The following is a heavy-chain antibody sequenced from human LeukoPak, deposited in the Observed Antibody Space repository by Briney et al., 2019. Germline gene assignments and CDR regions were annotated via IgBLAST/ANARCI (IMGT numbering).Heavy chain of an antibody. J-gene: IGHJ4*02. Sequence: GASVKVSCKASGYTFTGYYMHWVRQAPGQGLEWMGWINPNSGGTNYAQKFQGRVTMTRDTSISTADMELSRLRSDDTAVYYCARPLYYYDSSGYYSKGLLGNWGQGTLVTVSS. V-gene: IGHV1-2*02. CDR1: GYTFTGYY. CDR2: INPNSGGT. D-gene: IGHD3-22*01. CDR3: ARPLYYYDSSGYYSKGLLGN.